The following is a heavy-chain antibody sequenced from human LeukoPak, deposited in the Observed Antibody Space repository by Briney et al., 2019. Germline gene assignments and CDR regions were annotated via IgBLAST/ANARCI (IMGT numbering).Heavy chain of an antibody. CDR3: ASAHTYYYDSSGYRPGAYFDY. CDR1: GGSISSTSYY. V-gene: IGHV4-39*07. Sequence: ASETLSLTCTVSGGSISSTSYYWGWIRQPPGKGLEWIVSIYYSGSTYYNPSLKSRVTISVDTSKNQFSLKLSSVTAADTAVYYCASAHTYYYDSSGYRPGAYFDYWGQGTPVTVSS. CDR2: IYYSGST. D-gene: IGHD3-22*01. J-gene: IGHJ4*02.